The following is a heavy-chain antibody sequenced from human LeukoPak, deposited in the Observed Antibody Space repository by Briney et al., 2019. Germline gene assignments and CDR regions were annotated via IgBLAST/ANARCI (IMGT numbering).Heavy chain of an antibody. J-gene: IGHJ3*02. V-gene: IGHV1-2*04. CDR1: GYTFTGYY. CDR2: INPNNGGT. D-gene: IGHD2-15*01. CDR3: ARYWSPGGSKNAFDI. Sequence: ASVKVSCKASGYTFTGYYMHWVRQAPGQGLEWMGCINPNNGGTNYAQKFQGWLTMTRDTSISTAYMELSRLTSDDTAVYYCARYWSPGGSKNAFDIWGQGTMVTVSS.